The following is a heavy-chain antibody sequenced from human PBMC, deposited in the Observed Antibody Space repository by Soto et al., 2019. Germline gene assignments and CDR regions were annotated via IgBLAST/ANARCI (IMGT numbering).Heavy chain of an antibody. J-gene: IGHJ4*02. CDR3: ARTTVVTSRLVDDY. CDR1: GYTFTSYG. D-gene: IGHD4-17*01. CDR2: ISAYNGNT. Sequence: ASVKVSCKASGYTFTSYGISWVRQAPGQGLEWMGWISAYNGNTNYAQKLQGRVTMTTDTSTSTAYMELRSLRSEDTAVYYCARTTVVTSRLVDDYWGQGTLVTVSS. V-gene: IGHV1-18*01.